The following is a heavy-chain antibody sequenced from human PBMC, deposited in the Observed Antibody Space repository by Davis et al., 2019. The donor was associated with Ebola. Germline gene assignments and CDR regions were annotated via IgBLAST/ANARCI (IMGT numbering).Heavy chain of an antibody. Sequence: AASVKVSCKASGGTFSSYAISWVRQAPGQGLEWMGGIIPIFGTANYAQKFQGRVTITADKSTSTAYMELSSLRSEDTAVYYCARDLSDDYYYYGMDVWGQGTTVTVSS. CDR2: IIPIFGTA. V-gene: IGHV1-69*06. J-gene: IGHJ6*02. CDR1: GGTFSSYA. CDR3: ARDLSDDYYYYGMDV.